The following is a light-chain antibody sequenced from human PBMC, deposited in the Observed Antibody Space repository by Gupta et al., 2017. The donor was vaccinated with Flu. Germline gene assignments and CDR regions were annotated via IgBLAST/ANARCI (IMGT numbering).Light chain of an antibody. CDR1: QSLLHSNGYNY. CDR3: MQALQTPIT. CDR2: LGS. Sequence: DIVMTQSPLSLPVTPGETASLSCRSSQSLLHSNGYNYLYWYLQKPGQSPQLLIYLGSNRASGVPDRFSGSGSGTDFTLKISRVEAEDVGVYYCMQALQTPITFGQGTRLEIK. V-gene: IGKV2-28*01. J-gene: IGKJ5*01.